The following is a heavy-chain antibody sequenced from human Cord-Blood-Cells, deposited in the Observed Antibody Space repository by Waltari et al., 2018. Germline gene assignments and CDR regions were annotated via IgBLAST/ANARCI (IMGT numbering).Heavy chain of an antibody. D-gene: IGHD2-2*01. CDR3: ARVGYCRSTSCPHYFDY. J-gene: IGHJ4*02. CDR2: RKQAEGVI. V-gene: IGHV3-7*01. CDR1: GFTFSSYW. Sequence: EVQLVESGGGLVQPGGSLRLSCAASGFTFSSYWMSWVRPAPGKGLEWVANRKQAEGVIYYVYSVKGRIHNSRDNSKNSLYLQMNSLRSADTAGYYCARVGYCRSTSCPHYFDYWGQGTLVTVSS.